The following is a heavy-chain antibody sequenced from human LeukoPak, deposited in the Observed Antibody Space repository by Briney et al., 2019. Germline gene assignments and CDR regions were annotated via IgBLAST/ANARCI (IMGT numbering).Heavy chain of an antibody. CDR3: AGDLRGSSWYRSSDNWFDP. Sequence: ASVKVSCKASGYTFTSYGISWVRQAPGQGLEWMGWISAYNGNTNYAQKLQGRVTMTTDTSTSTAYMELRSLRSDDTAVYYCAGDLRGSSWYRSSDNWFDPWGQGTLVTVSS. V-gene: IGHV1-18*01. CDR1: GYTFTSYG. J-gene: IGHJ5*02. D-gene: IGHD6-13*01. CDR2: ISAYNGNT.